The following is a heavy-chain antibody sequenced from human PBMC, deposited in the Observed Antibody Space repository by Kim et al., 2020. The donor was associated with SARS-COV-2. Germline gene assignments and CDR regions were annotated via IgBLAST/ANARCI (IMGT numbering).Heavy chain of an antibody. Sequence: SETLSLTCTVSGDSISRYYWSWIRQPPGKGLEWIGYIYYSGSTNYNPSLKSRVTISVDTSKNQFSLKLSSVTAADTAVYYCARDLEYRSASWGQGTLVTVSS. CDR3: ARDLEYRSAS. CDR1: GDSISRYY. CDR2: IYYSGST. D-gene: IGHD6-19*01. J-gene: IGHJ5*02. V-gene: IGHV4-59*13.